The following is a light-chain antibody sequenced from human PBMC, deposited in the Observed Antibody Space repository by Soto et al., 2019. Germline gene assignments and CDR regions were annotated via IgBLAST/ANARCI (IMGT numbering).Light chain of an antibody. J-gene: IGKJ4*01. CDR3: QKYTNVPA. CDR2: AAS. CDR1: QGISNN. Sequence: DIPMTQSPSSLSASVGDRVTITCRASQGISNNLAWYQQIPGKVPKLLISAASTLQSGVPSRFSDSGSGTDFTLTISSLQPEDVETYYCQKYTNVPAFGGGTKVEIK. V-gene: IGKV1-27*01.